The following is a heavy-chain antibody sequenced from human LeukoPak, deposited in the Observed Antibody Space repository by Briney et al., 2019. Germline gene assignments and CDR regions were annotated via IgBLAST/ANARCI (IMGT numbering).Heavy chain of an antibody. J-gene: IGHJ4*02. CDR2: ISYDGSNK. Sequence: GRSLRLSCAASGFTFSSYGMHWVRQAAGKGLEWVAVISYDGSNKYYADSVKGRFTISRDNSKNTLYLQMNSLRAEDTAAYYCAKDHGDFDWGVLDYWGQGTLVTVSS. CDR1: GFTFSSYG. V-gene: IGHV3-30*18. CDR3: AKDHGDFDWGVLDY. D-gene: IGHD3-9*01.